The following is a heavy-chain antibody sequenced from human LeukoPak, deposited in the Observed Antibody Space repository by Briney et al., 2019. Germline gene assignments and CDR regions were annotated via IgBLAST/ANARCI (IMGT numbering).Heavy chain of an antibody. Sequence: GGSLRLSCAASGFTFSSYGMHWVRQAPGKGLEWVAVISYDGSNKYYADSVKGRFTISRDNSKNTLYLQMNSLRAEDTAVYYCAKEGGIVGLPTDCWGQGTLVTVSS. J-gene: IGHJ4*02. CDR2: ISYDGSNK. CDR1: GFTFSSYG. CDR3: AKEGGIVGLPTDC. V-gene: IGHV3-30*18. D-gene: IGHD2-15*01.